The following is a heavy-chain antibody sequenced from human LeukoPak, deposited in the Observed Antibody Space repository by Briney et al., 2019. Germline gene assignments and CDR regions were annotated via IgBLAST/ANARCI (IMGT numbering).Heavy chain of an antibody. D-gene: IGHD3-9*01. J-gene: IGHJ4*02. CDR2: ISAYNGNT. CDR3: ATNGLRYFDWLPRFDY. CDR1: GYTFTSYG. V-gene: IGHV1-18*01. Sequence: ASVKVSCKASGYTFTSYGISWVRQAPGQGLERMGWISAYNGNTNCAQKLQGRVTMTTDTSTSTAYMELRSLRSDDTAVYYCATNGLRYFDWLPRFDYWGQGTLVTVSS.